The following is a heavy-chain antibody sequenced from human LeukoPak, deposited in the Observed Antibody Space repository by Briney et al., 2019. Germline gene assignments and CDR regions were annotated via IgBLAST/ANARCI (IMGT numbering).Heavy chain of an antibody. CDR1: GGTFSSYA. V-gene: IGHV1-69*05. CDR2: IIPIFGTA. CDR3: TRGDRGFAFDI. J-gene: IGHJ3*02. Sequence: SVKVSCKASGGTFSSYAISWVRQAPGQGLEWMGRIIPIFGTANYAQKFQGRVTITTDESTSTAYMELSSLRSEDTAVYYCTRGDRGFAFDIWGQGTMVTVSS.